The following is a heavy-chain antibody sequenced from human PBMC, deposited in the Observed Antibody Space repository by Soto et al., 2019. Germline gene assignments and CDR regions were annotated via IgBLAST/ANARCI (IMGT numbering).Heavy chain of an antibody. CDR3: ARDLGYYDSSGYFDY. CDR2: ISSSDSI. J-gene: IGHJ4*02. V-gene: IGHV3-11*01. Sequence: QVQLVESGGGLVKPGGSLRLSCAASGLTFSDYYMSWIRQAPGKGREWVSYISSSDSIYYADSVKGRFTISRDNAKNSLYLQMNSLRAEDTAVYYCARDLGYYDSSGYFDYWGQGTLVTVSS. CDR1: GLTFSDYY. D-gene: IGHD3-22*01.